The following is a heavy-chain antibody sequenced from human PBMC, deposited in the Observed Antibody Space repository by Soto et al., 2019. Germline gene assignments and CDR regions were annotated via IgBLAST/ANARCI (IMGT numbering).Heavy chain of an antibody. CDR2: VNHIGST. CDR3: ATGRGMGSGPAAYDYYVGMDV. CDR1: GVILRPYY. J-gene: IGHJ6*04. Sequence: ENLSHPRTVSGVILRPYYWSGCRQPPGKRMEWIGEVNHIGSTNYNPSLKSRFTILVDTSKNQFSLRLSSVTAADTAVYYRATGRGMGSGPAAYDYYVGMDVCGKGTTV. V-gene: IGHV4-34*08. D-gene: IGHD5-12*01.